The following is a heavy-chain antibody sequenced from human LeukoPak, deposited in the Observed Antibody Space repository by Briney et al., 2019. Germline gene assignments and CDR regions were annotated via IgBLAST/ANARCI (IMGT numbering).Heavy chain of an antibody. CDR1: GFTFSSYA. CDR2: ISTSRTI. J-gene: IGHJ6*02. V-gene: IGHV3-48*02. Sequence: GGSLRLSCAASGFTFSSYAMAWVRQAPGKGLEWISYISTSRTIYYADSVRGRFTISRDIVKNLLYLQMNTLRDEDTAVYYCVRDVYGNYGMDVWGQGTTVTVSS. CDR3: VRDVYGNYGMDV. D-gene: IGHD2/OR15-2a*01.